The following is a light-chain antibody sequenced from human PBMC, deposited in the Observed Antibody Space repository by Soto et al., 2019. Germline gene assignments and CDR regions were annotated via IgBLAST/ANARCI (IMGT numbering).Light chain of an antibody. CDR2: IGD. J-gene: IGLJ2*01. CDR1: TSNIGTFY. CDR3: QSYENRLSGAYLV. Sequence: QSVLTQPPSASSTPGQTVTISCSGSTSNIGTFYVYWYQHLPGTAPKLLIYIGDQRASGVSDRFSGSKSGTSASLTITGLQAEDEADYYCQSYENRLSGAYLVLGGGTKLTVL. V-gene: IGLV1-47*02.